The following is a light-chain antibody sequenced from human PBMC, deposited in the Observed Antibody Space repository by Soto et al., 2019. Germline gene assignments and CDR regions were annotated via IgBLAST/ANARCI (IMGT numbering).Light chain of an antibody. CDR1: SSNIGAGYD. CDR3: QSYDSSLSVV. V-gene: IGLV1-40*01. Sequence: QSVLTQPPSVSGAPGQRVTISCTGSSSNIGAGYDVHWYQQLPGTAPKILIYGNSNRPSGVPDRFSGSKSGTSASLAITGLQAEDEADYYCQSYDSSLSVVFGGGTQLTAL. CDR2: GNS. J-gene: IGLJ2*01.